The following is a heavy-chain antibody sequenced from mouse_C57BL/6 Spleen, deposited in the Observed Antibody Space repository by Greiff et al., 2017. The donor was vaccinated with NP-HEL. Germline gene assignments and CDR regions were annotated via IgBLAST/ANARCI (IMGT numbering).Heavy chain of an antibody. D-gene: IGHD1-1*01. V-gene: IGHV1-64*01. J-gene: IGHJ2*01. CDR1: GYTFTSYW. Sequence: QVQLQQPGAELVKPGASVKLSCKASGYTFTSYWMLWVKQRPGQGLEWIGMIHPNSGSTNYNEKFKSKATLTVDKSSSTAYMQLSSLTSEDSAVYYCARGFITTVEDYWGQGTTLTVSS. CDR2: IHPNSGST. CDR3: ARGFITTVEDY.